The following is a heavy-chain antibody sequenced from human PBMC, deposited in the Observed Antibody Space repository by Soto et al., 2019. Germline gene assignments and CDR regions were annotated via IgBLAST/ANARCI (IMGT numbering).Heavy chain of an antibody. CDR1: GFTFKNSG. D-gene: IGHD3-3*01. Sequence: HGGCMGLACGTSGFTFKNSGIVLVRQAPGRGLEWVSCIRSTSSFRYYADSVKGRFTMSRENSRSTVYLQMNGLRAEDSGMYYCSRGVDSNTIYGEVLEYSDFWGQGTLVTVSS. CDR2: IRSTSSFR. J-gene: IGHJ4*02. V-gene: IGHV3-21*01. CDR3: SRGVDSNTIYGEVLEYSDF.